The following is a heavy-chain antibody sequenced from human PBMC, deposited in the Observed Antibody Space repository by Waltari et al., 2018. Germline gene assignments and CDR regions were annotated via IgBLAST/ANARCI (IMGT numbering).Heavy chain of an antibody. CDR1: GFTFSSYA. D-gene: IGHD4-17*01. CDR3: ASSLYGDYTQIWGRVFDY. Sequence: EVQLLESVGGLVQPGGSLRLSCEASGFTFSSYAMRWVCQAPGKGLEWVSAISGSGGSTYYADSVKGRFTISRDNSKNTLYLQMNNLRVEDTAVYYCASSLYGDYTQIWGRVFDYWGQGTLVTVSS. J-gene: IGHJ4*02. CDR2: ISGSGGST. V-gene: IGHV3-23*01.